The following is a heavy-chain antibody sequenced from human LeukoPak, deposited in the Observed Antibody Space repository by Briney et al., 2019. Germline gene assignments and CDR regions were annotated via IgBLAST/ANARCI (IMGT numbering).Heavy chain of an antibody. CDR3: AKGGGGVLAS. Sequence: GGSLRLSCAASGFTFSTSSMSWVRQAPRKGLAWVSSISGSGGSTYYADSVKGRFTISRDNSRNTLFLQMNSLKADDTAVYYCAKGGGGVLASWGQGTLVTVSS. CDR1: GFTFSTSS. CDR2: ISGSGGST. D-gene: IGHD3-16*01. J-gene: IGHJ4*02. V-gene: IGHV3-23*01.